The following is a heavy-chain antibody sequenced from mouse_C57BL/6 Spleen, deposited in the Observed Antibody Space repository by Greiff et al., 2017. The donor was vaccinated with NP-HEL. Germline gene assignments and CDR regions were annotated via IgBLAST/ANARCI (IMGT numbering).Heavy chain of an antibody. CDR3: ARCPPYYYGSSYDYYAMDY. CDR2: IYPGSGST. V-gene: IGHV1-55*01. Sequence: VQLQQPGAELVKPGASVKMSCKASGYTFTSYWITWVKQRPGQGLEWIGDIYPGSGSTNYNEKFKSKATLTVDTSSSTAYMQLSSLTSEDSAVYYCARCPPYYYGSSYDYYAMDYWGQGTSVTVSS. CDR1: GYTFTSYW. D-gene: IGHD1-1*01. J-gene: IGHJ4*01.